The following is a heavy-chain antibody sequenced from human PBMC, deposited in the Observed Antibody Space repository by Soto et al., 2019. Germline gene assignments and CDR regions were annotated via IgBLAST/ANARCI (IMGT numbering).Heavy chain of an antibody. J-gene: IGHJ6*02. CDR1: GYTFTSYD. CDR3: AKEEREPAAIPRGAYYYYYGMDV. D-gene: IGHD2-2*01. Sequence: GASVKVSCKASGYTFTSYDINWVRQATGQGLEWMGWMNPNSSNTGYAQKFQGRVTITSNTSRSTAYMELSSLRSDETAVDYCAKEEREPAAIPRGAYYYYYGMDVWGQGTTVTVSS. CDR2: MNPNSSNT. V-gene: IGHV1-8*01.